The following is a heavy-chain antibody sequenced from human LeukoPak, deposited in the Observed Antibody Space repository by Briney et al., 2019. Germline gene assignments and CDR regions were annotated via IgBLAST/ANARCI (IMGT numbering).Heavy chain of an antibody. V-gene: IGHV1-2*02. CDR3: ARSWLGSRWYWGMDY. CDR2: INPNSGGT. Sequence: GASVKVSCKASGYTFTGYYMHWVRQAPGQGLEWMGWINPNSGGTNYAQKFQGRVTMTRDTSISTAYMELSRLRSDDTAVYYCARSWLGSRWYWGMDYWGQGTLVTVSS. CDR1: GYTFTGYY. D-gene: IGHD6-19*01. J-gene: IGHJ4*02.